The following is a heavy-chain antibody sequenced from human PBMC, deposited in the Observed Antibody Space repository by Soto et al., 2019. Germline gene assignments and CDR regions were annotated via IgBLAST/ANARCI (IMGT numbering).Heavy chain of an antibody. CDR1: GFTFSSYA. CDR3: ARRIPFGYGMDV. J-gene: IGHJ6*02. CDR2: ITSNGGNT. D-gene: IGHD2-21*01. Sequence: EVQLVESGGGLVQPGGSLRLSCAASGFTFSSYAMHWVRQAPGKGLEYVSGITSNGGNTDYASSVKGRFTISRDNSKTPLYLQMGSLRAEDMAVYYCARRIPFGYGMDVWGQGTTVTVSS. V-gene: IGHV3-64*01.